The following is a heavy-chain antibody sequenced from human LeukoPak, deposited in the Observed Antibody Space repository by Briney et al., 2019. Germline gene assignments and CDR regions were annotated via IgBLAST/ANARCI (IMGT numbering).Heavy chain of an antibody. CDR2: ISSDSTHI. CDR1: RFTFSSYS. V-gene: IGHV3-21*06. Sequence: PGGSLRLSCGASRFTFSSYSMSWVRQAPGKGLEWISSISSDSTHIYYADSVKGRFTISRDNAQNSLYLQMNCLRDEDMAVYYCARDYYGDYYFDFWGQGVLVTVSS. D-gene: IGHD4-17*01. CDR3: ARDYYGDYYFDF. J-gene: IGHJ4*02.